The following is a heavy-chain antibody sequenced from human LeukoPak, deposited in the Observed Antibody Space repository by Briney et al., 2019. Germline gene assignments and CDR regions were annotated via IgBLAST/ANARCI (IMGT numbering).Heavy chain of an antibody. J-gene: IGHJ6*03. CDR1: GGTFSSYA. D-gene: IGHD3-10*01. V-gene: IGHV1-69*05. Sequence: ASVKVSCKASGGTFSSYAISWVRQAPGQGLEWMGGIIPIFGTANYAQKFQGRVTITTDESTSTAYMELSSLRSEDTAVYYCAGGEVRNYYMDVWGKGTKVTVSS. CDR2: IIPIFGTA. CDR3: AGGEVRNYYMDV.